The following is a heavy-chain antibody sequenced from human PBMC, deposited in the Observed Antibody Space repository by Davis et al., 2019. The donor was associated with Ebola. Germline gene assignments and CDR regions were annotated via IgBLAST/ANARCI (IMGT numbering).Heavy chain of an antibody. CDR1: GYTFTSYY. Sequence: ASVKVSCKASGYTFTSYYMHWVRQAPGQGLEWMGIINPSGGSTSYAQKFQGRVTMTRDTSTGTVYMELSSLRSEDTAVYYCARDRIVVVVAATQAYYYYGMDVWGQGTTVTVSS. J-gene: IGHJ6*02. CDR2: INPSGGST. CDR3: ARDRIVVVVAATQAYYYYGMDV. D-gene: IGHD2-15*01. V-gene: IGHV1-46*01.